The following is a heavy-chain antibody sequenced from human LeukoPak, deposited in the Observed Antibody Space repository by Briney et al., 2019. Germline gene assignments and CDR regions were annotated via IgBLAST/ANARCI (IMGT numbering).Heavy chain of an antibody. D-gene: IGHD3-22*01. Sequence: GASVKVSCKASGGTFSSYAISWVRQAPGQGLEWMGGIIPIFGTANYAQKFQGRVTITTDESTSTAYMELSSLRSEDTAVYYCASLDSSGYPFDYWGQGTLVTVSS. CDR3: ASLDSSGYPFDY. CDR1: GGTFSSYA. CDR2: IIPIFGTA. J-gene: IGHJ4*02. V-gene: IGHV1-69*05.